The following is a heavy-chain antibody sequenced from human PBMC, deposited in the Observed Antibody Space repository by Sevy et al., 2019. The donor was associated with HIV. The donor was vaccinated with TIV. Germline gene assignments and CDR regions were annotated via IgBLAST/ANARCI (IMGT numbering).Heavy chain of an antibody. V-gene: IGHV3-23*01. Sequence: GGSLRLSCAASGFSFISYAMNWVRQAPGKGLEWVSAISGSDGATYYADSVKGRFSISRDNSKNTLYLQMESLRAEDTAVYYCAKDIVAVVGDAFDIWGQGTMVTVSS. CDR3: AKDIVAVVGDAFDI. CDR2: ISGSDGAT. D-gene: IGHD2-15*01. CDR1: GFSFISYA. J-gene: IGHJ3*02.